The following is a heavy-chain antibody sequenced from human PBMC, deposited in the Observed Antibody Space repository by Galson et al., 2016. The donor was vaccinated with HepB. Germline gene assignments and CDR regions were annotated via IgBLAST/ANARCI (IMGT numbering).Heavy chain of an antibody. CDR2: INSDGSST. V-gene: IGHV3-74*01. CDR3: RPGIAAASKGY. J-gene: IGHJ4*02. Sequence: SLRLSCAASGFTFGSYWMHWVRQAPGKGLVWVSRINSDGSSTSYADSVKGRFTISRDNAKNTLYLQMNSLRAEDTAVYYCRPGIAAASKGYWGQGTLVTVSS. CDR1: GFTFGSYW. D-gene: IGHD6-13*01.